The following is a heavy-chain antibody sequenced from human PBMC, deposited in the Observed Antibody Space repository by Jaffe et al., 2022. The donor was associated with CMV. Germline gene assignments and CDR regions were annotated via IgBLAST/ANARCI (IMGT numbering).Heavy chain of an antibody. D-gene: IGHD2-8*01. V-gene: IGHV3-11*01. CDR3: ARSGRDAYYCTNGVCSPLGY. CDR2: ISSSGSTI. CDR1: GFTFSDYY. J-gene: IGHJ4*02. Sequence: QVQLVESGGGLVKPGGSLRLSCAASGFTFSDYYMSWIRQAPGKGLEWVSYISSSGSTIYYADSVKGRFTISRDNAKNSLYLQMNSLRAEDTAVYYCARSGRDAYYCTNGVCSPLGYWGQGTLVTVSS.